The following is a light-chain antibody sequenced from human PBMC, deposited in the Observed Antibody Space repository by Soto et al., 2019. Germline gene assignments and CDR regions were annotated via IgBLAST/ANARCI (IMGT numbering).Light chain of an antibody. Sequence: AIQMSQFPSSLSASVGDRFTITWRASQGIRNDLGWYQQKSGRAPKLLIFGASTLQSGVPSRFSGSGSGTEFTLTISSLQPEDFATYYCQQVNYFPRTFGQGTKVDI. J-gene: IGKJ1*01. V-gene: IGKV1-6*01. CDR2: GAS. CDR1: QGIRND. CDR3: QQVNYFPRT.